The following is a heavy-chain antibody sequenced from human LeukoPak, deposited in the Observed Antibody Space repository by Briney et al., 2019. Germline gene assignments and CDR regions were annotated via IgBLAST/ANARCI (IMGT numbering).Heavy chain of an antibody. CDR2: IHYSGST. Sequence: PSETLSLTCTVSGGSISSYYWSWIRQPPGKGLEWIGCIHYSGSTDYNPSIKSRVTISVDTSKKQFSLKLSSVTAADTAVYYCARGVGLLGSNLDYWGQGTLVTVST. J-gene: IGHJ4*02. V-gene: IGHV4-59*01. CDR1: GGSISSYY. CDR3: ARGVGLLGSNLDY.